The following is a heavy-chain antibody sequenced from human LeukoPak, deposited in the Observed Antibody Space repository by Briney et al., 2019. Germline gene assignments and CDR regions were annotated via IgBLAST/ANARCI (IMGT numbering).Heavy chain of an antibody. V-gene: IGHV3-49*03. D-gene: IGHD2-8*01. CDR1: GFTFGDYA. CDR2: IRSNAYGGTA. Sequence: PGRSLRLSCTTSGFTFGDYAMSWLRQAPGKGLEWVGFIRSNAYGGTADYAASVRGRFSISRDDSQRIAYLQMNSLKIEDTAVYYCTRDWRYCTTGDCFTRRHYYGMDVWGQGTTVIVSS. CDR3: TRDWRYCTTGDCFTRRHYYGMDV. J-gene: IGHJ6*02.